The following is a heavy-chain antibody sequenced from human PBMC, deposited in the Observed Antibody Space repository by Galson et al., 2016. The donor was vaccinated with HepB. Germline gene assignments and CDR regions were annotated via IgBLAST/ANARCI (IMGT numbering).Heavy chain of an antibody. Sequence: QSGAEVKKPGESLKISCKGSGYSFSNYWLGWVRQMPGKGLEWMGSIYPGDSDTRYSPSFQGQVTISAAKSLTTAYLQWTSLKASDTAMYFCARFGMYFYDSRDYDHWGQGTLVTVSS. CDR1: GYSFSNYW. CDR2: IYPGDSDT. CDR3: ARFGMYFYDSRDYDH. J-gene: IGHJ4*02. V-gene: IGHV5-51*01. D-gene: IGHD3-22*01.